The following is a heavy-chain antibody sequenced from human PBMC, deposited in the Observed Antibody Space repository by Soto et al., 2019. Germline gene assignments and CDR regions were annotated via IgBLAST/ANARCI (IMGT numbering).Heavy chain of an antibody. D-gene: IGHD6-6*01. CDR1: GYTLTELS. V-gene: IGHV1-24*01. Sequence: DSVKVTCKVSGYTLTELSMHWVRQAPGKGLEWMGGFDPEDGETIYAQKFQGRVTMTRDTSISTAYMELSRLRSDDTAVYYCARVAARHSNWFDPWGQGTLVTVSS. CDR2: FDPEDGET. J-gene: IGHJ5*02. CDR3: ARVAARHSNWFDP.